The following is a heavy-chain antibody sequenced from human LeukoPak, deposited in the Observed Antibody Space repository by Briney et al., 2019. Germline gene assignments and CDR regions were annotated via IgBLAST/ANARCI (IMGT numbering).Heavy chain of an antibody. Sequence: GGSLRLSCAASGFPFSSYWMSWVRQAPGKGLEWVANIKQDGSDKYYVDSVKGRFTISRDNAKNSLYLQLNSLRADETAVYYCARLNGTTGFDYWGQGTLVTVSS. CDR2: IKQDGSDK. J-gene: IGHJ4*02. D-gene: IGHD1-1*01. V-gene: IGHV3-7*01. CDR1: GFPFSSYW. CDR3: ARLNGTTGFDY.